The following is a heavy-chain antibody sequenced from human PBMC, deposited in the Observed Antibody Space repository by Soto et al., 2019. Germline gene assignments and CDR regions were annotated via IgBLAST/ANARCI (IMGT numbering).Heavy chain of an antibody. CDR1: GFTFSSYA. J-gene: IGHJ4*01. Sequence: EVQLLESGGGLVQPGGSLRLSCAASGFTFSSYAMSWVRQAPGKGLEWVSAISGSGGSTYYADSVKGRFTISRDNAKNALYLQMDRLRAEDSGLYYGAKDIGNQIHLDHWGHGTLVTVSS. CDR3: AKDIGNQIHLDH. D-gene: IGHD5-18*01. V-gene: IGHV3-23*01. CDR2: ISGSGGST.